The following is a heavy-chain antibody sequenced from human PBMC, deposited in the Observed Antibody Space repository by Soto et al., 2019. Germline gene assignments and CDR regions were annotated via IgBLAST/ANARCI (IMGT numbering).Heavy chain of an antibody. V-gene: IGHV3-49*03. CDR1: GFTFGDYA. Sequence: GGSLRLSCTASGFTFGDYAMSWFRQAPGKGLEWVGFIRSKAYGGTTEYAASVKGRFTISRDDSKSIAYLQMNSLKTEDTAVYYCTRDYYDSSGATYYFDYWGQGTLVTVSS. CDR3: TRDYYDSSGATYYFDY. D-gene: IGHD3-22*01. CDR2: IRSKAYGGTT. J-gene: IGHJ4*02.